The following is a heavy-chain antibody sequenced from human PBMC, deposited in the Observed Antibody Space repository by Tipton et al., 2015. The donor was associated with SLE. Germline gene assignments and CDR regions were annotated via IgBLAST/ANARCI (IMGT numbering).Heavy chain of an antibody. D-gene: IGHD3-10*01. CDR1: GFTFDDYA. CDR2: IRWNSGDI. Sequence: SLRLSCAASGFTFDDYAMHWVRQAPGKGPEWVSGIRWNSGDIDYADSVKGRFTISRENAKNSLYLQMNSLRAGDTAVYYCARDRGWYFDLWGRGTLVTVSS. V-gene: IGHV3-9*01. J-gene: IGHJ2*01. CDR3: ARDRGWYFDL.